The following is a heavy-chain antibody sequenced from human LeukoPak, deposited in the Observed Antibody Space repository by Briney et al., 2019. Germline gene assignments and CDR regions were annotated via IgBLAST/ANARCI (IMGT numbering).Heavy chain of an antibody. V-gene: IGHV1-69*05. CDR3: ATFSITIFGVVMRNSGYFGY. CDR2: IIPIFGTA. CDR1: GGTFSSYA. J-gene: IGHJ4*02. Sequence: SVKVSCKASGGTFSSYAISWVRQAPGQGLEWMGRIIPIFGTANYAQKFQGRVTITTDESTSTAYMELSSLRSEGTAVYYCATFSITIFGVVMRNSGYFGYWGQGTLVTVSS. D-gene: IGHD3-3*01.